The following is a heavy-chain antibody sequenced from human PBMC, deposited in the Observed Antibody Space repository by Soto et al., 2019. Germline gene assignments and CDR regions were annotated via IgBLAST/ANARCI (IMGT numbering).Heavy chain of an antibody. CDR3: TKGPGVPPRGLEWLLDDAFDI. CDR1: GFTFEDYA. J-gene: IGHJ3*02. CDR2: ISWNSGSI. Sequence: GGSLRLSCAASGFTFEDYAMHWVRQAPGKGLEWVSGISWNSGSIGYADSVKGRLTIARDNANYSLYLQMKSLRAEDTALYYCTKGPGVPPRGLEWLLDDAFDIWGQGTMVTVS. V-gene: IGHV3-9*01. D-gene: IGHD3-3*01.